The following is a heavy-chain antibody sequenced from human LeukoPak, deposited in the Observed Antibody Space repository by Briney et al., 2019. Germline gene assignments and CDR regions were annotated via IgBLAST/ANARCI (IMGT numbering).Heavy chain of an antibody. CDR2: IDTEGSNT. CDR3: ARNNWGIDY. D-gene: IGHD7-27*01. J-gene: IGHJ4*02. V-gene: IGHV3-74*01. Sequence: PGGSLRLSCAASGFTFSRHWMHWVRQAPGKGPVWVSRIDTEGSNTGYADSVKGRFTISRDNAKNTLYLQMNSLRAEDTAVYYCARNNWGIDYWGQGTLVTVSS. CDR1: GFTFSRHW.